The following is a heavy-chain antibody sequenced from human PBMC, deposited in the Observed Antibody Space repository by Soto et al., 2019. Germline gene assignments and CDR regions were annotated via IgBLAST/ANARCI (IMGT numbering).Heavy chain of an antibody. CDR1: GGSISSGDYY. CDR2: IYYSGST. CDR3: ASLGPVAATFLGAFDI. V-gene: IGHV4-30-4*01. D-gene: IGHD2-15*01. J-gene: IGHJ3*02. Sequence: QVQLQESGPGLVKPSQTLSLTCTVSGGSISSGDYYWSWIRQPPGKGLEWIGYIYYSGSTYYNPSLKSRVTMSVATPKNQFSLKLSPVTAAATAVYYCASLGPVAATFLGAFDIWGQGTMVTVSS.